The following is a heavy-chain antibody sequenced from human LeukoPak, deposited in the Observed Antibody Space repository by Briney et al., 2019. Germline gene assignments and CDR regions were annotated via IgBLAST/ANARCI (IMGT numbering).Heavy chain of an antibody. D-gene: IGHD4-17*01. Sequence: GGSLRLSCAASGFTFNSYAMHWLRQAPGKGLEWVSFIRFDGSNKYYADSVKGRFTISRDNSGNTLYLQMNSLRAEDTAVYYCARVITVYNDYEEVAEYFQHWGQGTLVIVSS. J-gene: IGHJ1*01. CDR3: ARVITVYNDYEEVAEYFQH. CDR1: GFTFNSYA. CDR2: IRFDGSNK. V-gene: IGHV3-30*02.